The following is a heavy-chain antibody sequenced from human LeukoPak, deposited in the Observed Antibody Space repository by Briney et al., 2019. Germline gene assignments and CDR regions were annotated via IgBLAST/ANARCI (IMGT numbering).Heavy chain of an antibody. D-gene: IGHD3-9*01. CDR3: ARGGNYDILTGTETDAFDI. CDR1: GYTFTSYG. CDR2: ISAYSGNT. J-gene: IGHJ3*02. V-gene: IGHV1-18*01. Sequence: ASVKVSCKASGYTFTSYGISWVRQAPGQGLEWMGWISAYSGNTNYAQKLQGRVTMTTDTSTSTAYMELRSLRSDDTAVYYCARGGNYDILTGTETDAFDIWGQGTMVTVSS.